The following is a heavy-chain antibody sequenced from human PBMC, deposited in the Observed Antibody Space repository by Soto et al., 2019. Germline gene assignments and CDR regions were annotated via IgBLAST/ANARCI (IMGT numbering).Heavy chain of an antibody. D-gene: IGHD3-10*01. Sequence: SETLSLTCTVSGGSISSGGYYWSWIRQHPGKGLEWIGYIYYSGSTYYNPSLKSRVTISVDTSKNQFSLKLSSVTAADTAVYYCARGEGLDVLLWFGDPGYFDYWGQGTLVTVSS. CDR1: GGSISSGGYY. CDR3: ARGEGLDVLLWFGDPGYFDY. J-gene: IGHJ4*02. V-gene: IGHV4-31*03. CDR2: IYYSGST.